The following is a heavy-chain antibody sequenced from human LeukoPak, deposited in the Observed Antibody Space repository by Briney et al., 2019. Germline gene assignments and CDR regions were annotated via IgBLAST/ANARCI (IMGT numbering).Heavy chain of an antibody. CDR1: GYTFTSYG. CDR3: ARGRVVVAATAAAEFDY. J-gene: IGHJ4*02. D-gene: IGHD2-15*01. CDR2: ISAYNGNT. Sequence: RAASVKVSCKASGYTFTSYGISWVRQAPGQGLEWMGWISAYNGNTNYAQKLQGRVTMTTDTSTSTAYMELRSLRSDDTAVYYCARGRVVVAATAAAEFDYWGQGTLVTVSS. V-gene: IGHV1-18*01.